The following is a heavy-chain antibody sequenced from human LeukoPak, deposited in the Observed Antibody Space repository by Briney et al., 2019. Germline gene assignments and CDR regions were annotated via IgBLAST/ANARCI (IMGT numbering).Heavy chain of an antibody. V-gene: IGHV4-39*01. CDR1: GGSISSGDYY. D-gene: IGHD3-3*01. CDR2: INHSGST. Sequence: PSETLSLTCTVSGGSISSGDYYWSWIRQPPGKGLEWIGEINHSGSTNYNPSLKSRVTISVDTSKNQFSLKLSSVTAADTAVYYCAGQDYDFWSGFDYWGQGTLVTVSS. J-gene: IGHJ4*02. CDR3: AGQDYDFWSGFDY.